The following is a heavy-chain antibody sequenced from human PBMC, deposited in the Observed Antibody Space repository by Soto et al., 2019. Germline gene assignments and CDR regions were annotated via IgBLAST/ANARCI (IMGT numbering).Heavy chain of an antibody. CDR1: GFTFSSYA. D-gene: IGHD3-3*01. Sequence: GGSLRLSCAASGFTFSSYAMSWVRQAPGKGLEWVSAISGSGGSTYYADSVKGRFTISRDNSKNTLYLQMNSLRAEDTAVYYCAKTNYDFWSGYYRDPGWFDPWGQGTLVTVPQ. V-gene: IGHV3-23*01. CDR2: ISGSGGST. CDR3: AKTNYDFWSGYYRDPGWFDP. J-gene: IGHJ5*02.